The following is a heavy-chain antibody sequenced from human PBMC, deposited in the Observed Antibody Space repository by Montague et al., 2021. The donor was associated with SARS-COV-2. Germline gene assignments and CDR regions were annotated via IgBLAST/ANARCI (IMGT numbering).Heavy chain of an antibody. CDR2: KYYSGST. CDR1: GGSISSSSYY. D-gene: IGHD3-3*01. J-gene: IGHJ6*03. V-gene: IGHV4-39*01. CDR3: ARGEFGVVMIPYYYFCMDV. Sequence: SETLSLTCTVSGGSISSSSYYWGWIRQPPGKGLEWIGNKYYSGSTYYNSSLKSRVTISVDTSKNQFSLRLSSVTAADTAVYYCARGEFGVVMIPYYYFCMDVWGKGTTVTVSS.